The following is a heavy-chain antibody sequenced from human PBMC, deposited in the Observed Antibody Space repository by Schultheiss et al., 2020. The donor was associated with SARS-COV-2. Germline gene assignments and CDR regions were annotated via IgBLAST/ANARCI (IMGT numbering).Heavy chain of an antibody. V-gene: IGHV3-73*01. CDR3: ARDGTLARAYFYYMDV. D-gene: IGHD5-24*01. Sequence: GESLKISCAASGFTVSSNYMSWVRQASGKGLEWVGRIRSKANSYATAYAASVKGRFTISRDNAKNLLYLQMNSLRAEDTAVYYCARDGTLARAYFYYMDVWGKGTTVTVSS. J-gene: IGHJ6*03. CDR1: GFTVSSNY. CDR2: IRSKANSYAT.